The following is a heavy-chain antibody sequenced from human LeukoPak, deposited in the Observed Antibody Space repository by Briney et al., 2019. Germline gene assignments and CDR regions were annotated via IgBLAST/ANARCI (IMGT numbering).Heavy chain of an antibody. CDR1: GFTFSSYS. J-gene: IGHJ5*02. CDR2: ISSSSSTI. Sequence: GGSQRLSCAASGFTFSSYSMNWVRQAPGKGLEWVSYISSSSSTIYYADSVKGRFTISRDTAKNSLYLQMNSLRAEDTAVYYCARSRYCSSTSCYVPGWFDPWGQGTLVTVSS. V-gene: IGHV3-48*01. D-gene: IGHD2-2*01. CDR3: ARSRYCSSTSCYVPGWFDP.